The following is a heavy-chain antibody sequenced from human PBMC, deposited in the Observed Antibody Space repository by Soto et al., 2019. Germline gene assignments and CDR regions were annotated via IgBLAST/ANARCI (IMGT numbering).Heavy chain of an antibody. CDR1: RFTFSDHY. V-gene: IGHV3-11*06. CDR3: ARDQGHSSSSTYGMDV. D-gene: IGHD6-6*01. CDR2: ISTRSSYT. J-gene: IGHJ6*02. Sequence: QVQLVESGGGLVQPGGSLRLSCAASRFTFSDHYMSWIRQAPGKGLEWVAYISTRSSYTNYADSVRGRFTISRDNAKNSVYLQMNSLRAEDTAVYFCARDQGHSSSSTYGMDVWGQGTTVTVSS.